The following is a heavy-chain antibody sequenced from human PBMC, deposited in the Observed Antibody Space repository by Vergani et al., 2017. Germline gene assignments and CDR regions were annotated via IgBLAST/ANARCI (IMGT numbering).Heavy chain of an antibody. CDR1: GGSISSGGYY. CDR3: ARGSFREYYFDY. Sequence: QVQLQESGPGLVKPSQTLSLTCTVSGGSISSGGYYWSWIRQHPGKGLEWIGYIYYSWSTYYNPSLKSRVTISVHTSKNQLTLKFSSVTAGDTGVYYCARGSFREYYFDYWGQGTLVTVSS. V-gene: IGHV4-31*03. J-gene: IGHJ4*02. CDR2: IYYSWST. D-gene: IGHD1-26*01.